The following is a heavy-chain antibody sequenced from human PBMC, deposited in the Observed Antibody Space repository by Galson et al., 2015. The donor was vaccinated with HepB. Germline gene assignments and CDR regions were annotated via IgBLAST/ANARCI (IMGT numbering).Heavy chain of an antibody. Sequence: SVKVSCKASGYTFTSYYMHWVRQAPGQGLEWMGIINPSGGSTSYAQKFQGRVTMTRDTSTSTVYMELSSLRSEDTAVYYCARAGGTYYQPLPARGWFDPWGQGTLVTVSS. J-gene: IGHJ5*02. CDR2: INPSGGST. CDR3: ARAGGTYYQPLPARGWFDP. CDR1: GYTFTSYY. V-gene: IGHV1-46*01. D-gene: IGHD3-16*01.